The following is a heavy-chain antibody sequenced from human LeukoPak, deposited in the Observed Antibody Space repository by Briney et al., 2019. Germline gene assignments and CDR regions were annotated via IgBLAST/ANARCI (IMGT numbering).Heavy chain of an antibody. J-gene: IGHJ4*02. D-gene: IGHD3-3*01. CDR2: ISGSGGGT. CDR1: GFTFSSYA. Sequence: PGGSLRLSCAASGFTFSSYAMSWVRQAPGKGLEWVSAISGSGGGTYYADSVKGRFTISRDNSKNTLYLQMNSLRAEDTAVYYCAKDLGYYYDFWSGYYTSFDYWGQGTLVTVSS. V-gene: IGHV3-23*01. CDR3: AKDLGYYYDFWSGYYTSFDY.